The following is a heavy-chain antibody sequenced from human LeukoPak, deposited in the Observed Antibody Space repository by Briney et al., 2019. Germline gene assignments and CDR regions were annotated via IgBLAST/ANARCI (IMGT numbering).Heavy chain of an antibody. CDR3: ATSSSVTLTRDP. CDR2: INPHSGAT. J-gene: IGHJ5*02. CDR1: GYGFSDVY. Sequence: ASVKVSCKASGYGFSDVYFNWGRQAPGQGLEWMGWINPHSGATNYAQRFQGRVSMDSSFDTAYMELSRLTSDDTAVYYCATSSSVTLTRDPWGQATLVTVSS. V-gene: IGHV1-2*02. D-gene: IGHD5/OR15-5a*01.